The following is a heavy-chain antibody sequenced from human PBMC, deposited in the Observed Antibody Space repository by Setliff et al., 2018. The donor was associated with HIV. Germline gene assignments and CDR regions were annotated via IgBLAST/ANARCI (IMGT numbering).Heavy chain of an antibody. Sequence: SETMSLTCAVYGGSFSGYYWSWIRQYPGKGLEWIGEINHSGSTNYNPSLKSRVTILGNTSKNQFSLKLSSVTAADTAVYYCARRAGSDYFTRFDYWGQGTLVTVSS. CDR2: INHSGST. CDR1: GGSFSGYY. V-gene: IGHV4-34*01. D-gene: IGHD3-10*01. J-gene: IGHJ4*02. CDR3: ARRAGSDYFTRFDY.